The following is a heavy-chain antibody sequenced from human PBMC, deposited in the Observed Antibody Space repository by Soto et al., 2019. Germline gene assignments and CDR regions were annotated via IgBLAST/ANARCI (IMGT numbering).Heavy chain of an antibody. D-gene: IGHD3-22*01. CDR3: ARERDSSGYSPLGY. V-gene: IGHV1-18*01. CDR1: GYTFTSYG. Sequence: QVQLVQSGAEVKKPGASVKVSCKASGYTFTSYGISWVRQAPGQGLEWMGWISAYNGNTNYAQKLQGRVTMNTDTSTSNADMELRSLRSDDTAVYYCARERDSSGYSPLGYWGQGTLVTVSS. CDR2: ISAYNGNT. J-gene: IGHJ4*02.